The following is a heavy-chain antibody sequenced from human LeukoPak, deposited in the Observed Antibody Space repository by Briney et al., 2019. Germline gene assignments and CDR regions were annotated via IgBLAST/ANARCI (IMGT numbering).Heavy chain of an antibody. J-gene: IGHJ6*04. CDR1: GFTFSNYA. CDR2: ISGTGVST. D-gene: IGHD3-10*02. CDR3: AELGITMIGGV. V-gene: IGHV3-23*01. Sequence: GGSLRLSCGASGFTFSNYAMSWVRQAPGKGLEWVSAISGTGVSTYYADSVKGRFTISRDNAKNSLYLQMNSLRAEDTAVYYCAELGITMIGGVWGKGTTVTISS.